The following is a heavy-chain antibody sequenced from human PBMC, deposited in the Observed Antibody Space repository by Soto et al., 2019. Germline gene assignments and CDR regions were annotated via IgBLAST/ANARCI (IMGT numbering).Heavy chain of an antibody. CDR3: ARVKATLYRHYYFDY. CDR2: IYYSGST. Sequence: PSETLSLTCTVSGGSISSGGYYWSWIRQHPGKGLEWIGYIYYSGSTYYNPSLKSRVTISVDTSKNQFSLKLSSVTAVDTAVYYCARVKATLYRHYYFDYWGQGTPVTVSS. J-gene: IGHJ4*02. D-gene: IGHD5-12*01. CDR1: GGSISSGGYY. V-gene: IGHV4-31*03.